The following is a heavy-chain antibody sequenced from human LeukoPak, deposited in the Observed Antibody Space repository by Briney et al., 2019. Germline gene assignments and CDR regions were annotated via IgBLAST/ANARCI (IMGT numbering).Heavy chain of an antibody. CDR3: AREPQTYYDLWSGNTNWFDP. J-gene: IGHJ5*02. D-gene: IGHD3-3*01. V-gene: IGHV3-7*01. CDR1: GFTFSSYW. Sequence: GGSLRLSCAASGFTFSSYWMSWVRQAPGKGLEWVANIKQDGSEKYYVDSVRGRFTISRDNAKNSLYLQMSSLRAEDTAVYYCAREPQTYYDLWSGNTNWFDPWGQGTLVTVSS. CDR2: IKQDGSEK.